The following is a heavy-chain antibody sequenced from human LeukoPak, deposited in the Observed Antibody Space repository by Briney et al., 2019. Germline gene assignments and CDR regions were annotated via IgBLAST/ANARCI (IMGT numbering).Heavy chain of an antibody. CDR2: IIPIFGTT. CDR3: ASVADCSSPSCLIDY. Sequence: SVKVSCKTSGGTFSRYGISWVRQAPGQGLEWMGGIIPIFGTTNYAQKFQGRVTITADDSTTTAYMELSSLRSEDTAVYYCASVADCSSPSCLIDYWGQGTLVTVSS. V-gene: IGHV1-69*13. D-gene: IGHD2-2*01. CDR1: GGTFSRYG. J-gene: IGHJ4*02.